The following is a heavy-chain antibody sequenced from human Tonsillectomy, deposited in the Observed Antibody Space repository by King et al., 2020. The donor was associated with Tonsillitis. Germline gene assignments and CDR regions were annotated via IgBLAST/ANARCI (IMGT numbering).Heavy chain of an antibody. D-gene: IGHD1-14*01. CDR2: IYHSGST. J-gene: IGHJ4*02. Sequence: QLQLQESGPGLVKPSGTLSLSCAVSGGSISSNNWWSWVRQPPGKGLEWIGDIYHSGSTNYNPSLKSRVTISVDKSTNQFSLRLSSVTAADTAVYYCARVRGISGTKFDYWGQGTLVIVSS. CDR3: ARVRGISGTKFDY. V-gene: IGHV4-4*02. CDR1: GGSISSNNW.